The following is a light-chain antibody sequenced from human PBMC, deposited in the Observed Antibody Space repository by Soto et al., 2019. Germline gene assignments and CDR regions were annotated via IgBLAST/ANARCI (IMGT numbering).Light chain of an antibody. CDR1: QGISSA. CDR3: QQFNSYLFT. J-gene: IGKJ3*01. CDR2: DAS. V-gene: IGKV1-13*02. Sequence: AIQLTQSPSSLSASVGDRVTITCRASQGISSALAWYQQKPGKAPKLLIYDASSLESGVPSRFSGSGSGTDFTLTIGSLQPEDFATYYCQQFNSYLFTFGPGTKVDIK.